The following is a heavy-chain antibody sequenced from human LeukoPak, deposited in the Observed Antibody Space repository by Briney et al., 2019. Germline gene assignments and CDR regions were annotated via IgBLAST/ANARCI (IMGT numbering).Heavy chain of an antibody. J-gene: IGHJ4*02. CDR1: RLTVSSNY. D-gene: IGHD6-19*01. V-gene: IGHV3-66*01. Sequence: GGSLRLSCAASRLTVSSNYMSWVRQAPGKGLERVSVLYSGGDTYYADSVKGRFTISRDNSKNSLYLQMNSLRAEDTAVYYCARGATVAGDFDYWGQGTLVTVSS. CDR2: LYSGGDT. CDR3: ARGATVAGDFDY.